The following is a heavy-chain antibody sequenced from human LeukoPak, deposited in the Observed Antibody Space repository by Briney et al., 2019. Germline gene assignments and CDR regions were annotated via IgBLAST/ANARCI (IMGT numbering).Heavy chain of an antibody. CDR1: TFALSRYA. CDR2: ISYDGSDK. D-gene: IGHD5-24*01. Sequence: PGGSLRHSCAASTFALSRYAMHWVRQAPGRGLEWVGVISYDGSDKFYADFVKGRFTISRDNSKNTLYLQMNSLRPEDAAVYYCARGGTEIYYYYYGMDVWGRGTTVTVSS. CDR3: ARGGTEIYYYYYGMDV. V-gene: IGHV3-30*04. J-gene: IGHJ6*02.